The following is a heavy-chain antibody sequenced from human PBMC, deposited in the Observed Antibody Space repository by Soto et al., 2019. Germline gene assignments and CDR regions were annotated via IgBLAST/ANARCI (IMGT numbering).Heavy chain of an antibody. CDR1: GYTFTEYY. J-gene: IGHJ6*02. D-gene: IGHD3-10*01. V-gene: IGHV1-2*02. CDR2: INPNSGGT. CDR3: ARRLGGGGDYFYGMDV. Sequence: QVQLVQSGAEVQKPGASVKVSCKTSGYTFTEYYIHWMRQVPGQGPEWMGWINPNSGGTKYAKKLQGVISMTSDTSTSTSILELTRLRSDDTGVYYCARRLGGGGDYFYGMDVWGQGTAVIVSS.